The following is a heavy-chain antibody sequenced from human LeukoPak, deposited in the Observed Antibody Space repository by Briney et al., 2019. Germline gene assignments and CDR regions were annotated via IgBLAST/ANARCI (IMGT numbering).Heavy chain of an antibody. Sequence: GESLKISCKGSGYSFTSYWIGWVRQMPGKGLEWMGIIYPGDSDTRYSPSFQGQVTISADKSISTAYLQWGSLKASDTAMYYCARRCASVRGVINDAFDIWGQGTMVTVSS. CDR1: GYSFTSYW. V-gene: IGHV5-51*01. CDR3: ARRCASVRGVINDAFDI. J-gene: IGHJ3*02. CDR2: IYPGDSDT. D-gene: IGHD3-10*01.